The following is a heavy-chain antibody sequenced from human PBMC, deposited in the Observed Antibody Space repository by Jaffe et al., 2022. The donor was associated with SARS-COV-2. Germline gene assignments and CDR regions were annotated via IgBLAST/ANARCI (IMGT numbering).Heavy chain of an antibody. Sequence: QVQLVESGGGVVQPGRSLRLSCAASGFTFSSSGMHWVRQPPGKGLEWVAFISFDGTNTQHVDSVMGRFTISRDNSKNTLYLQMNSLRTEDTAVYFCVRGPVRWPFDVWGQGTMVTVSS. CDR1: GFTFSSSG. CDR3: VRGPVRWPFDV. CDR2: ISFDGTNT. J-gene: IGHJ3*01. V-gene: IGHV3-30*03.